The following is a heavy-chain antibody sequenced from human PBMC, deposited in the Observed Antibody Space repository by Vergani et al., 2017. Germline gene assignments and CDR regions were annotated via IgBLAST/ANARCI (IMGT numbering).Heavy chain of an antibody. CDR2: ISYDGSNK. CDR3: AKDQPREAGTFSYYFDY. V-gene: IGHV3-30*18. Sequence: VQLVESGGGVVQPGRSLRLSCAASGFTFSSYGMHWVRQAPGKGLEWVAVISYDGSNKYYADSVKGRFTISRDNSKNTLYLQMNSLRAEDTAVYYCAKDQPREAGTFSYYFDYWGQGTLVTVSS. J-gene: IGHJ4*02. CDR1: GFTFSSYG. D-gene: IGHD6-19*01.